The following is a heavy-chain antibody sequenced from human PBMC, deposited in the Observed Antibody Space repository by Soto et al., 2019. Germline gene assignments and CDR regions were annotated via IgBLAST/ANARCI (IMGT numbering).Heavy chain of an antibody. CDR1: GFTFSSYS. J-gene: IGHJ5*02. D-gene: IGHD4-17*01. CDR2: ISSSSSYI. Sequence: EVQLVESGGGLVKPGGSLRLSCAASGFTFSSYSMNWVRQAPGKGLEWVSSISSSSSYIYYADSVKGRFTISRDNAKNSLYLQINSLRAEDTAVYYCARDRPYGDYPPRFDPWVQGTLVTVSS. CDR3: ARDRPYGDYPPRFDP. V-gene: IGHV3-21*01.